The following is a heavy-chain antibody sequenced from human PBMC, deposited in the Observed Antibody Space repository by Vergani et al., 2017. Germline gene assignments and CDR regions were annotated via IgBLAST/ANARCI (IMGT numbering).Heavy chain of an antibody. CDR3: ARPRLKSIAARHDAFDI. CDR2: IYYSGST. V-gene: IGHV4-39*01. D-gene: IGHD6-6*01. Sequence: QLQLQESGPGLVKPSETLSLTCTVSGGSISSSSYYWGWLRQPPGKGLEWIGSIYYSGSTYYNPSLKSRVTISVDTSKNQFSLKLSSVTAADTAVYYCARPRLKSIAARHDAFDIWGQGTMVTVSS. J-gene: IGHJ3*02. CDR1: GGSISSSSYY.